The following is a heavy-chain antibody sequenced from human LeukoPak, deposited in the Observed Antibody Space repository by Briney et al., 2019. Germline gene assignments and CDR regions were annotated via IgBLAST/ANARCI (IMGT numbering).Heavy chain of an antibody. CDR2: IIPIFGTA. CDR3: ARDRRIAAAGYYYYGMDV. Sequence: SVKVSCKASGYTFTSYGISWVRQAPGQGLEWMGGIIPIFGTANYAQKFQGRVTITADESTSTAYMELSSLRSEDTAVYYCARDRRIAAAGYYYYGMDVWGQGTTVTVSS. CDR1: GYTFTSYG. V-gene: IGHV1-69*13. J-gene: IGHJ6*02. D-gene: IGHD6-13*01.